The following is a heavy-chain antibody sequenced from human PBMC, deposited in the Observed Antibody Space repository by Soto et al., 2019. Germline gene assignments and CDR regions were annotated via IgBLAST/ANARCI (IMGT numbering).Heavy chain of an antibody. Sequence: ASVKVSCKASGYTFTSYAMHWVRQAPGQRLEWMGWINAGNGNTKYSQKFQGRVNITTDKSASTAYMELSSLRSEDTAVYYCARDHVQYYDFWSGKRYYYGMDVWGQGTTVTVSS. V-gene: IGHV1-3*01. CDR1: GYTFTSYA. J-gene: IGHJ6*02. CDR2: INAGNGNT. D-gene: IGHD3-3*01. CDR3: ARDHVQYYDFWSGKRYYYGMDV.